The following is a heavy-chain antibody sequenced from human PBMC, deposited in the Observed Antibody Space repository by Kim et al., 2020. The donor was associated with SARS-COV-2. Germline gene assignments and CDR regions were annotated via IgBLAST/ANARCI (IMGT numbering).Heavy chain of an antibody. V-gene: IGHV4-34*01. CDR3: ARGVVPAAISDAFDI. CDR2: INHSGST. Sequence: SETLSLTCAVYGGSFSGYYWSWIRQPPGKGLEWIGEINHSGSTNYNPSLKSRVTISVDTSKNQFSLKLSSVTAADTAVYYCARGVVPAAISDAFDIWGQGTMVTVSS. CDR1: GGSFSGYY. J-gene: IGHJ3*02. D-gene: IGHD2-2*01.